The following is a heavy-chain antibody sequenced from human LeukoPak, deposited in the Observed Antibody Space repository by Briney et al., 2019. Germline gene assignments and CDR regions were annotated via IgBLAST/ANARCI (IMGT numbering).Heavy chain of an antibody. V-gene: IGHV1-69*05. Sequence: GASVKVSCKASGGTFSSYAISWVRQAPGQGLEWMGRIIPIFGTANYAQKFQDRVTITTDESTSTAYMELSSLRSEDTAVYYCARGDIAARLWDYWGQGTLVTVSS. CDR1: GGTFSSYA. CDR3: ARGDIAARLWDY. D-gene: IGHD6-6*01. CDR2: IIPIFGTA. J-gene: IGHJ4*02.